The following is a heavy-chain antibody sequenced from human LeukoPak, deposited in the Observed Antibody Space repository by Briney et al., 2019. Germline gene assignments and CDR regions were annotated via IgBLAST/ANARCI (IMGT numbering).Heavy chain of an antibody. J-gene: IGHJ4*02. CDR1: GGTFSSYA. V-gene: IGHV1-69*04. Sequence: SVKVSCKASGGTFSSYAISWVRQAPGQGLEWMGRIIPILGIANYAQKFQGRVTITADKSTSTAYMELSSLRPEDTAVYYCASYGSGTEAIYWGQGTLVTVSS. CDR2: IIPILGIA. CDR3: ASYGSGTEAIY. D-gene: IGHD3-10*01.